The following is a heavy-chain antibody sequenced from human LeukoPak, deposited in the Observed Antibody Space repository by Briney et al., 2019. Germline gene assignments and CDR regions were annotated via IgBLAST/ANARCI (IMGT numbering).Heavy chain of an antibody. CDR3: ARDRWELLSNSYHYCGLDV. CDR1: GFTFSNYW. Sequence: PGGSLRLSCAASGFTFSNYWMSWVRQAPGKGLEWVANIKQDGSEKCYVDCVKGRFTISRDNAKNSLYLQMNSLRAEDTAVYYCARDRWELLSNSYHYCGLDVWGQGTTVTVSS. CDR2: IKQDGSEK. V-gene: IGHV3-7*01. J-gene: IGHJ6*02. D-gene: IGHD2-15*01.